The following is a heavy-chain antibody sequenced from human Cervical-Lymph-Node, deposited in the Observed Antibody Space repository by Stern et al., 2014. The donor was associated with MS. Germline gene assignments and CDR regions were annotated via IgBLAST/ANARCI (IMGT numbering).Heavy chain of an antibody. V-gene: IGHV2-26*01. CDR3: ARIPPGYSVAWDWYFDL. CDR2: IFSKYEK. D-gene: IGHD6-13*01. J-gene: IGHJ2*01. CDR1: GFSLSNARMG. Sequence: QVTLRESGPVLVKPTETLTLTCTVSGFSLSNARMGVSWIRQPPGKALEWLAHIFSKYEKSYSTSLKSRLTISKDTSKSQVVLTMTNMHPVDTATYYCARIPPGYSVAWDWYFDLWGRGTLVTVSS.